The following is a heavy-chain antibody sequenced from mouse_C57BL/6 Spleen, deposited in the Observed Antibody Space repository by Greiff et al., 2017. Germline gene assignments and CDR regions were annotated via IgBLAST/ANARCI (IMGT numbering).Heavy chain of an antibody. D-gene: IGHD1-1*01. V-gene: IGHV1-82*01. CDR3: ARNYGSSHYFDY. Sequence: QVQLQQSGPELVKPGASVKISCKASGYAFSSSWMNWVKRRPGKGLEWIGRIYPGDGDTNYNGKFKGKATLTADKSSSTAYMQLSSLTSEDSAVYFCARNYGSSHYFDYWGQGTTLTVSS. CDR1: GYAFSSSW. CDR2: IYPGDGDT. J-gene: IGHJ2*01.